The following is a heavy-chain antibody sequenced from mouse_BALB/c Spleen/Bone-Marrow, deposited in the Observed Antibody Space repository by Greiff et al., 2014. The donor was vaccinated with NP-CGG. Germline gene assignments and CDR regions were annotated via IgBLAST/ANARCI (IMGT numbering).Heavy chain of an antibody. CDR2: IYPGDGDT. D-gene: IGHD1-1*01. CDR1: GYTFSNYW. Sequence: QVQLQQSGAELVRPGSSVKISCKATGYTFSNYWMNWMKQRPGQGLEWIGQIYPGDGDTNCIGKFTGKATLTADKSSSTAYMQLSSLASEDSAVYFCASRGDYSYAMDYWGQGTSVTVSS. J-gene: IGHJ4*01. CDR3: ASRGDYSYAMDY. V-gene: IGHV1-80*01.